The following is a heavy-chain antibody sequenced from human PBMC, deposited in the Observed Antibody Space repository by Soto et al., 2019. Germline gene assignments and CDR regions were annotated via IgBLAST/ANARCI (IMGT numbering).Heavy chain of an antibody. CDR3: ARYKDDFWSDYHYYFDY. Sequence: GGSLRLSCAASGFTFSSYWMSWVRQAPGKGLEWVASIKQDGSEKYYVDSVKGRFTISRDNAKNSLYLQMNSLRAEDTAVYYCARYKDDFWSDYHYYFDYWGQGTLVTVSS. J-gene: IGHJ4*02. D-gene: IGHD3-3*01. V-gene: IGHV3-7*03. CDR1: GFTFSSYW. CDR2: IKQDGSEK.